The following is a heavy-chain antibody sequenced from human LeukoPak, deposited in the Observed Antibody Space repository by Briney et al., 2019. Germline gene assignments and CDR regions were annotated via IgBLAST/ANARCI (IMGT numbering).Heavy chain of an antibody. CDR1: GFTFSSYS. CDR2: ISSSSTI. Sequence: GGSLRLSCAASGFTFSSYSMNWVRQAPGKGLEWVSYISSSSTIYYADSVKGRFTISRDNAKNSLYLQMNSLRAEDTAVYYCARARGHIAAAGTLGYWGQGTLVTVSS. D-gene: IGHD6-13*01. CDR3: ARARGHIAAAGTLGY. J-gene: IGHJ4*02. V-gene: IGHV3-48*04.